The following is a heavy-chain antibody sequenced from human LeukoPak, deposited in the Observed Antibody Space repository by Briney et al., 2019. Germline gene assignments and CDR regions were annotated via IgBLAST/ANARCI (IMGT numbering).Heavy chain of an antibody. CDR2: ISSSGSTI. CDR3: ARGMVRGVIDY. CDR1: GFTFSSYS. Sequence: PGGSLRLSCAASGFTFSSYSMNWVRQAPGKGLEWVSYISSSGSTIYYADSVKGRFTISRDNAKNSLYLQMNSLRAEDTAVYYCARGMVRGVIDYWGQGTLVTVSS. J-gene: IGHJ4*02. D-gene: IGHD3-10*01. V-gene: IGHV3-48*04.